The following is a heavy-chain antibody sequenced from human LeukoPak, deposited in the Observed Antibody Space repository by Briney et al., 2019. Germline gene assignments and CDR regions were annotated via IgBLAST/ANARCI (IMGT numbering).Heavy chain of an antibody. CDR1: GYSFTSYW. CDR3: ARRHYYDSSGYPGPDAFDI. Sequence: GESLQISCKGSGYSFTSYWIGWVRQMPGKDLEWMGIIYPGDSDTRYSPSFQGQVTISADKSISTAYLQWSSLKASDTAMYYCARRHYYDSSGYPGPDAFDIWGQGTMVTVSS. V-gene: IGHV5-51*01. CDR2: IYPGDSDT. J-gene: IGHJ3*02. D-gene: IGHD3-22*01.